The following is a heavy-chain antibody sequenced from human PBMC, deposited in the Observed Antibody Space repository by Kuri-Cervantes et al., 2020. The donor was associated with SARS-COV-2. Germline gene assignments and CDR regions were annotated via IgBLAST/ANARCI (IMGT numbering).Heavy chain of an antibody. D-gene: IGHD1-26*01. CDR2: IHYSGST. CDR1: GDSSTHYF. J-gene: IGHJ6*02. CDR3: ARLGATKGSYYYGVDV. Sequence: SETLSLTCNIPGDSSTHYFWNWLRQSPGKGLEWIGNIHYSGSTNYNTPLDSRVTISVDTSKNQLSLRLSSVTAADTAVYYCARLGATKGSYYYGVDVWGQGTTVTVSS. V-gene: IGHV4-59*01.